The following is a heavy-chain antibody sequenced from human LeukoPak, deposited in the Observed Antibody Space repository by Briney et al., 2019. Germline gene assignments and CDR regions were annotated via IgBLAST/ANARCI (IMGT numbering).Heavy chain of an antibody. Sequence: GGSLRLSCAASGFTLSSYEMNWVRQAPGKGLEWVSYISSSGSTRYYADSVKGRFTISRDNAKNSLYLQVNSLRAEDTAVYYCARPRDLTGTTPRPFDYWGQGTLVTVSP. CDR1: GFTLSSYE. CDR3: ARPRDLTGTTPRPFDY. CDR2: ISSSGSTR. V-gene: IGHV3-48*03. D-gene: IGHD1-20*01. J-gene: IGHJ4*02.